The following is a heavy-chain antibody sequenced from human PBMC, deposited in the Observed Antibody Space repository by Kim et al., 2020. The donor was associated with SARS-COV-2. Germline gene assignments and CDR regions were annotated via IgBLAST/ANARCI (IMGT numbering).Heavy chain of an antibody. Sequence: GGSLRLSCTASGFTFGDYAMSWFRQAPGKGLEWVSFIRSKSYGGTTEYAASVKGRFSISRDDSKSIAYLQMNSLKTEDTAIYYCTRNLGLYYYGPISFWGQGTLVTVSS. CDR3: TRNLGLYYYGPISF. CDR2: IRSKSYGGTT. V-gene: IGHV3-49*03. J-gene: IGHJ4*02. CDR1: GFTFGDYA. D-gene: IGHD3-10*01.